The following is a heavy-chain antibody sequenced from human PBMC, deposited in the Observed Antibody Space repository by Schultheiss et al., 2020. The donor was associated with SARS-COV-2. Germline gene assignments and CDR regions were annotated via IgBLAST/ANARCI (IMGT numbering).Heavy chain of an antibody. D-gene: IGHD2/OR15-2a*01. CDR3: ARDRRYYGWFDP. CDR1: GFTFSSYA. J-gene: IGHJ5*02. Sequence: GGSLRLSCAASGFTFSSYAMHWVRQAPGKGLEWVSAISGSGGSTYYADSVKGRFTISRDNSKNTLYLQMNSLRAEDTAVYYCARDRRYYGWFDPWGQGTLVTVSS. CDR2: ISGSGGST. V-gene: IGHV3-23*01.